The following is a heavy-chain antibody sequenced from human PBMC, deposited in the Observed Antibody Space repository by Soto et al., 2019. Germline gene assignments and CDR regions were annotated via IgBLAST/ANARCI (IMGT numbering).Heavy chain of an antibody. CDR1: GGSIDSGDYY. J-gene: IGHJ6*02. CDR2: VYYSGTT. CDR3: ASPSKSTMIVVVHPYGMDV. D-gene: IGHD3-22*01. V-gene: IGHV4-61*08. Sequence: SETLSLTCTVSGGSIDSGDYYWSWIRQPPGKVLEWIGYVYYSGTTNYNPFLKSRVTLSLDKSKNQFSLKMNSVTAADTAVYYCASPSKSTMIVVVHPYGMDVWGQGTTVTVSS.